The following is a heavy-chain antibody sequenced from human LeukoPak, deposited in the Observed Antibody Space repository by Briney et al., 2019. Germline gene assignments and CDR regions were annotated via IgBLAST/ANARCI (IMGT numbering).Heavy chain of an antibody. D-gene: IGHD5-18*01. Sequence: GGSLRLSCVASGFTFSRYWMSWVRQAPGKGLEWVANIKQDASEKYYVDSVRGRFTISKDNAKNSLDLQMNSLRAEDTAIYYCARAVFGYSSDAVFDIWGQGTEVTVSS. CDR2: IKQDASEK. V-gene: IGHV3-7*01. J-gene: IGHJ3*02. CDR3: ARAVFGYSSDAVFDI. CDR1: GFTFSRYW.